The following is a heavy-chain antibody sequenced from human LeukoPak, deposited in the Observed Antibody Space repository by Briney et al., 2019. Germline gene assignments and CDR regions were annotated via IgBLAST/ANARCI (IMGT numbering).Heavy chain of an antibody. CDR3: ARDGPGRGYYYGMDV. CDR2: INPNSGGT. D-gene: IGHD1-26*01. Sequence: ASVKVSCKASGYTFTGYYMHWVRQAPGQGLEWMGRINPNSGGTNYAQKLQGRVTMTTDTSTSTAYMELRSLRSDDTAVYYCARDGPGRGYYYGMDVWGQGTTVTVSS. J-gene: IGHJ6*02. V-gene: IGHV1-2*06. CDR1: GYTFTGYY.